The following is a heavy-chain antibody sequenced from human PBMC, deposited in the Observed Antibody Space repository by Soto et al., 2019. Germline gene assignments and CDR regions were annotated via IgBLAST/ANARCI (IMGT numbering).Heavy chain of an antibody. CDR1: VFTFSSYS. CDR3: ARDTEDYYDSSEFWYFDL. J-gene: IGHJ2*01. Sequence: GGSPRLSCAASVFTFSSYSMNWVRQAPGKGLEWVSYISSSSSTIYYADSVKGRFTISRDNAKNSLYLQMNSLRDEDTAVYYCARDTEDYYDSSEFWYFDLWGRGTLVTVSS. CDR2: ISSSSSTI. D-gene: IGHD3-22*01. V-gene: IGHV3-48*02.